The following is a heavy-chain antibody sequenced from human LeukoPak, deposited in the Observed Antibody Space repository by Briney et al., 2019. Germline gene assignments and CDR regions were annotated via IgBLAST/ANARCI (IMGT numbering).Heavy chain of an antibody. J-gene: IGHJ4*02. CDR1: GGSISSYY. CDR2: IYYSGSA. CDR3: ARGVSGSYPDDFDY. Sequence: SETLSLTCTVSGGSISSYYWSWIRQPPGKGLEWIGYIYYSGSANYNPSLKSRVTISVDTSKNQFSLKLSSVTAADTAVYCCARGVSGSYPDDFDYWGQGTLVTVSS. D-gene: IGHD3-10*01. V-gene: IGHV4-59*01.